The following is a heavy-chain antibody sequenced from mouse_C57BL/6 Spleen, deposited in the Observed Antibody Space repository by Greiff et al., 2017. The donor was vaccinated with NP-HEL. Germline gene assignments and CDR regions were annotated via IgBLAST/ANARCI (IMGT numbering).Heavy chain of an antibody. CDR2: ISDGGSYT. D-gene: IGHD2-1*01. V-gene: IGHV5-4*01. J-gene: IGHJ4*01. Sequence: EVQVVESGGGLVKPGGSLKLSCAASGFTFSSYAMSWVRQTPEKRLEWVATISDGGSYTYYPDNVKGRFTISRDNAKNNLYLQMSHLKSEDTAMYYCARDRGIYYGIFYAMDYWGQGTSVTVSS. CDR3: ARDRGIYYGIFYAMDY. CDR1: GFTFSSYA.